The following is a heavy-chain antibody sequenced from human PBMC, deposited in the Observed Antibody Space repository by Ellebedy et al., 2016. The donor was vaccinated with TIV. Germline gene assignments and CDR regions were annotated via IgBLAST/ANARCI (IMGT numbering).Heavy chain of an antibody. D-gene: IGHD3-10*01. V-gene: IGHV1-18*04. J-gene: IGHJ3*02. Sequence: AASVKVSCKASGYTFTSYGISWVRQAPGQGLEWMGWISAYNCNTNYAQKLQGRVTMTTDTSASTAYMELRSLRSDDTAVYYCARDRAGSGTYSHAFDIWGQGTMVTVSS. CDR1: GYTFTSYG. CDR3: ARDRAGSGTYSHAFDI. CDR2: ISAYNCNT.